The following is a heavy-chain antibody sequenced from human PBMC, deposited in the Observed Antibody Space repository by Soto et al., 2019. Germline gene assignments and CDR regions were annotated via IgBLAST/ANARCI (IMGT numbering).Heavy chain of an antibody. J-gene: IGHJ4*02. D-gene: IGHD3-3*01. CDR3: AKDRNYDFWSGPTDY. Sequence: PGGSLRLSCAASGFTVSSYGMHWVRQAPGKGLEWVAVISYDGSNKYYADSVKGRFTISRDNSKNTLYLQMNSLRAEDTAVYYCAKDRNYDFWSGPTDYWGQGTLVTVSS. CDR1: GFTVSSYG. CDR2: ISYDGSNK. V-gene: IGHV3-30*18.